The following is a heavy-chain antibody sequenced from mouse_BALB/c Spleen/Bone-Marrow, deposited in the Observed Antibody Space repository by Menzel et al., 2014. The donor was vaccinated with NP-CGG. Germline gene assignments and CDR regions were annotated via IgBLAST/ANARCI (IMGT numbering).Heavy chain of an antibody. CDR2: ILPGSGST. Sequence: QVQLKESGAELMKPGASVKISCKATGYTFXRYWIEWVKQRPGHGLEWIGEILPGSGSTNYNEKFKGKATFTADTSSNTAYMRLSSLTSEDSAVYYCARWGYGSSYVGYFDVWGAGTTVTVSS. D-gene: IGHD1-1*01. CDR3: ARWGYGSSYVGYFDV. CDR1: GYTFXRYW. V-gene: IGHV1-9*01. J-gene: IGHJ1*01.